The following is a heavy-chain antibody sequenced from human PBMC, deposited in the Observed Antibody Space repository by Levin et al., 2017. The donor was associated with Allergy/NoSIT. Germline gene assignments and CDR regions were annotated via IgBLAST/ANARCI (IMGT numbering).Heavy chain of an antibody. Sequence: SNHWMTWVRQAPGKGLEWVANIKQDGSAKYYVDSVKVRFTISRDNAKNSLYLQMDSRRAEDTAVYYCARNFETDYWGQGTLVTVSS. CDR1: SNHW. CDR3: ARNFETDY. CDR2: IKQDGSAK. J-gene: IGHJ4*02. V-gene: IGHV3-7*01.